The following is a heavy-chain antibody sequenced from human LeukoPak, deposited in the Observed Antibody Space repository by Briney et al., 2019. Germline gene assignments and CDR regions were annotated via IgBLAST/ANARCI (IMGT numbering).Heavy chain of an antibody. Sequence: GGSLRLSCAASGFTFSSYAMSWVRQAPGKGLEWVSAISGSGGSTYYADSVKGRFTISRDNSKNTLYLQMNSLRAEDTAVYSCAKAPPTVTTPRLKTHYFDYWGQGTLVTVSS. J-gene: IGHJ4*02. D-gene: IGHD4-17*01. CDR3: AKAPPTVTTPRLKTHYFDY. CDR2: ISGSGGST. V-gene: IGHV3-23*01. CDR1: GFTFSSYA.